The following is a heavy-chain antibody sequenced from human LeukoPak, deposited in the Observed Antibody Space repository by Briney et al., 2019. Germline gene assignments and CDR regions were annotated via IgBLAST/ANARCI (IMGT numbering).Heavy chain of an antibody. Sequence: GGSLRLSCAGSGFTFSSYSMNWVRQAPGKGLEWVSSISSSSSYIYYADSVKGRFTISRDNAKNSLYLQMNSLRAEDTAVYYCAKADGDKPFDYWGQGTLVTVSS. D-gene: IGHD4-17*01. CDR3: AKADGDKPFDY. J-gene: IGHJ4*02. V-gene: IGHV3-21*01. CDR1: GFTFSSYS. CDR2: ISSSSSYI.